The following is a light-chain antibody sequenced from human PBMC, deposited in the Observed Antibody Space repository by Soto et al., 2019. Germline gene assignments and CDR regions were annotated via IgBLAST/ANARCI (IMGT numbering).Light chain of an antibody. Sequence: QSVLTQPPSASGTPGQRVTISCSGSSSNIGSSNVNWYQQLPGTAPKLLIFGNTKRPSGVPDRFSGSKSGSSASLAITGLQAEDEADYYCQSSDSSLSAFHVFGTGTKVTVL. CDR2: GNT. CDR1: SSNIGSSN. V-gene: IGLV1-44*01. CDR3: QSSDSSLSAFHV. J-gene: IGLJ1*01.